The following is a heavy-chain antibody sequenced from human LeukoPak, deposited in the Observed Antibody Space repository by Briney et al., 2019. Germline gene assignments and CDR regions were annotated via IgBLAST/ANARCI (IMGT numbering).Heavy chain of an antibody. D-gene: IGHD5-12*01. J-gene: IGHJ4*02. CDR2: IYSGGNT. Sequence: GGSLRLSCAASGFAFGSYWMSWVRQAPGKGLEWVSVIYSGGNTYYADSVKGRFTISSDNSKNTLFLQMNSLRVEDTAVYYCASMASYSGYDFDYWGQGTLVTVSS. CDR1: GFAFGSYW. V-gene: IGHV3-53*01. CDR3: ASMASYSGYDFDY.